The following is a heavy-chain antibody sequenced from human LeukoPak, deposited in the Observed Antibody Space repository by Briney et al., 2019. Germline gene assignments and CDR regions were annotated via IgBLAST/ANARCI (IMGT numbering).Heavy chain of an antibody. J-gene: IGHJ4*02. CDR3: ATRPLESYVLEYYFDY. D-gene: IGHD1-26*01. V-gene: IGHV1-24*01. CDR2: FDPEDGET. CDR1: GYTLTELS. Sequence: GASVKVSCKVSGYTLTELSMHWARQTPGKGLEWMGGFDPEDGETIYAQKFQGRVTMTEDTSTDTAYMELSSLRSEDTAVYYCATRPLESYVLEYYFDYWGQGTLVTVSS.